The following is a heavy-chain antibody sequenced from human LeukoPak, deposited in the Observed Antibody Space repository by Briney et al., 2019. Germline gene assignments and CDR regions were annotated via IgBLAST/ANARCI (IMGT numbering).Heavy chain of an antibody. CDR3: ARLMAPIGKRSTPFDY. V-gene: IGHV1-2*02. J-gene: IGHJ4*02. D-gene: IGHD1-1*01. CDR1: RYSFTGYY. CDR2: INPNSGGT. Sequence: ASVKVSCKASRYSFTGYYLHWVRQAPRQGLEWMGWINPNSGGTNYAQNFQGRVTMTRDTSISTAYMELSRLRSDDPAVYYCARLMAPIGKRSTPFDYWGQGTLVTVSS.